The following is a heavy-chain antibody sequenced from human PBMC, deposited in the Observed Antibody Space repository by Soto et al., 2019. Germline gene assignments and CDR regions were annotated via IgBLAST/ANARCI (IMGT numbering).Heavy chain of an antibody. CDR3: ATFTFGRPFDT. CDR1: GFTFNTDA. Sequence: PGGSLRLSCAASGFTFNTDAMSWVRQAPGQGLEWVSAISGSGFSTYYADSVKGRFSISSDSSKNTLFLQMNSLRADDTAVYFCATFTFGRPFDTWGQATMVTVSS. J-gene: IGHJ3*02. V-gene: IGHV3-23*01. D-gene: IGHD3-16*01. CDR2: ISGSGFST.